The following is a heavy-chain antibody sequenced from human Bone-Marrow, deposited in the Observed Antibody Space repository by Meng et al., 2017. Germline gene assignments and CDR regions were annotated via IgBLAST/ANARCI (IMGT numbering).Heavy chain of an antibody. J-gene: IGHJ3*02. CDR2: IIPIFGTA. CDR3: ARDRGGSYGKNDAFDI. V-gene: IGHV1-69*06. Sequence: SVKVSCKASGGTFSSYAISWVRQAPGQGLEWMGGIIPIFGTANYAQKFQGRVTITADKSTSTAYMELSSLRSEDTAVYYCARDRGGSYGKNDAFDIWGQGTMVTVSS. CDR1: GGTFSSYA. D-gene: IGHD5-18*01.